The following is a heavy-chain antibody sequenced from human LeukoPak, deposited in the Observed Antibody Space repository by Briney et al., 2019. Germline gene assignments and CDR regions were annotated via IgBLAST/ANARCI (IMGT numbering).Heavy chain of an antibody. CDR2: INHSGST. CDR1: GGSFSGYY. CDR3: ARRGSSALRY. J-gene: IGHJ4*02. Sequence: SETLSLTCAVYGGSFSGYYWGWIRQPPGKGLEWIGEINHSGSTNYNPSLKSRVTISVDTSKNQFSLKLSSVTAADTAVYYCARRGSSALRYWGQGTLVTVSS. D-gene: IGHD6-6*01. V-gene: IGHV4-34*01.